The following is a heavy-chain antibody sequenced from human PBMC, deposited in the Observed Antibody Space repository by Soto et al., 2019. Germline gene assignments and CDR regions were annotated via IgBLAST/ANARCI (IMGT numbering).Heavy chain of an antibody. D-gene: IGHD3-9*01. CDR2: IYYSGST. J-gene: IGHJ4*02. CDR1: GGSISSGGYY. CDR3: ARLPPGLTGTYYFDY. V-gene: IGHV4-31*03. Sequence: QVQLQESGPGLVKPSQTLSLTCTVSGGSISSGGYYWSWIRQHPGKGLEWIGYIYYSGSTYYNPSFKSRVTISVDQSKNHFSLQLSSVTAADTAVYYCARLPPGLTGTYYFDYWGQGTLVTVSS.